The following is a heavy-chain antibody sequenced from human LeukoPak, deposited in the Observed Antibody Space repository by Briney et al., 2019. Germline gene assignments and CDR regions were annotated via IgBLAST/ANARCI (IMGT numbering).Heavy chain of an antibody. CDR3: ARSFRGGESINYFDY. J-gene: IGHJ4*02. V-gene: IGHV4-4*02. D-gene: IGHD3-16*01. Sequence: SETLSLTCAVSGGSISSSNWWSWVRQPPGKGLEWIGEIYHSGSTNYNPSLKSRVTISVDKSKNQFSLKLSSVTAADTAVYYCARSFRGGESINYFDYWGQGTLVTVSS. CDR2: IYHSGST. CDR1: GGSISSSNW.